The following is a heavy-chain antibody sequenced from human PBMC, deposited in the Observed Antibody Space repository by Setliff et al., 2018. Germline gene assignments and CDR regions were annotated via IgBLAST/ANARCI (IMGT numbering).Heavy chain of an antibody. CDR2: IKQDGSDK. V-gene: IGHV3-7*01. Sequence: GGSLRLSCAASGFIFSTYWMSWVRQAPGKGLEWVAKIKQDGSDKYYLDSVKGRFTISRDNAKNSLYLQMNSLRAEDTAVYYCARLRKDYGDYYYFDYWGQGTLVTVSS. J-gene: IGHJ4*02. CDR1: GFIFSTYW. CDR3: ARLRKDYGDYYYFDY. D-gene: IGHD4-17*01.